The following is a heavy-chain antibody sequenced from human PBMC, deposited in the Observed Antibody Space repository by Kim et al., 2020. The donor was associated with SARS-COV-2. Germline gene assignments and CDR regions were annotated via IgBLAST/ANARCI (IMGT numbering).Heavy chain of an antibody. CDR1: GFTFSSYA. Sequence: GGSLRLSCAASGFTFSSYAMHWVRQAPGKGLEWVAVISYDGSNKYYADSVKGRFTISRDNSKNTLYLQMNSLRAEDTAVYYCARDRGYGDYGGGEYFQHWGQGTLVTVSS. CDR3: ARDRGYGDYGGGEYFQH. D-gene: IGHD4-17*01. CDR2: ISYDGSNK. V-gene: IGHV3-30-3*01. J-gene: IGHJ1*01.